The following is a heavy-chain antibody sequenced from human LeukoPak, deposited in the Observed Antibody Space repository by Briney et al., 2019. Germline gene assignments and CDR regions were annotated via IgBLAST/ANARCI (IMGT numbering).Heavy chain of an antibody. D-gene: IGHD3-9*01. Sequence: GASVKVSCKVSGYTLTELSMHWVRQAPGKGPEWMGGFDPEDGETIYAQKFQGRVTMTEDTSTDTAYMELSSLRSEDTAVYYCAAYDILTGYPYYFDYWGQGTLVTVSS. J-gene: IGHJ4*02. CDR2: FDPEDGET. CDR3: AAYDILTGYPYYFDY. V-gene: IGHV1-24*01. CDR1: GYTLTELS.